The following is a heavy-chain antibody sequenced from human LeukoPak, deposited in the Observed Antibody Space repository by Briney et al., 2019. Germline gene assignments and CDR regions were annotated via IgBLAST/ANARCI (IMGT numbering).Heavy chain of an antibody. V-gene: IGHV4-31*03. CDR1: GGSISSGGYY. CDR3: ARDTGKRGLDY. CDR2: FYYSGST. D-gene: IGHD3-16*01. J-gene: IGHJ4*02. Sequence: PSETLSLTCTVSGGSISSGGYYWSWIRQHPGKGLEWIGYFYYSGSTYYNPSLKSRVTISVDTSKNQFSLKLSSVTAADTAVYYCARDTGKRGLDYWGQGTLVTVSS.